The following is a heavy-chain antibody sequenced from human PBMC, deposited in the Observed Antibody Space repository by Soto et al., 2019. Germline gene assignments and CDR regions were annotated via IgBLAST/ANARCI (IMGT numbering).Heavy chain of an antibody. V-gene: IGHV4-34*01. CDR2: INHSGST. CDR1: GGSFSGYY. J-gene: IGHJ5*02. CDR3: ARGGAAAARGYNWFDP. Sequence: QVQLQQWGAGLLKPSETLSLTCAVYGGSFSGYYWSWIRQPPGKGLEWIGEINHSGSTNYNPSLKSRVTISVDTSKNQFSLKLSSVTAADTAVYYCARGGAAAARGYNWFDPWGQGTLVTVSS. D-gene: IGHD6-13*01.